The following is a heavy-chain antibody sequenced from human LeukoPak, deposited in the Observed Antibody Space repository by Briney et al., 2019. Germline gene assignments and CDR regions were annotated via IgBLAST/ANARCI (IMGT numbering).Heavy chain of an antibody. CDR2: IFSGGYT. J-gene: IGHJ4*02. CDR3: ARGEEKVATVTGY. V-gene: IGHV3-66*01. CDR1: GFTVTSKY. Sequence: PGGSLRLSCEVSGFTVTSKYLSWVRQTPGKGLEWVSLIFSGGYTHYAESVKGRFTISRDNAKNTLYLQMNSLSAEDTAVYYCARGEEKVATVTGYWGQGTLVTVSS. D-gene: IGHD4-17*01.